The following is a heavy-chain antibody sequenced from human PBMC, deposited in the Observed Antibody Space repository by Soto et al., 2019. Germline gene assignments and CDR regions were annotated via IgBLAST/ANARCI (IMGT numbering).Heavy chain of an antibody. J-gene: IGHJ4*02. CDR3: TTDNQYIVVVVAKN. CDR1: GFTFSNAW. V-gene: IGHV3-15*01. CDR2: IKSKTDGGTT. Sequence: EVQLVESGGGLVKPGGSLRLSCAASGFTFSNAWMSWVRQAPGKGLEWVGRIKSKTDGGTTDYAAPVKGRFTISRDDSKNTLYLQMNSLKTEDTAVYYCTTDNQYIVVVVAKNWGQGTLVTVSS. D-gene: IGHD2-15*01.